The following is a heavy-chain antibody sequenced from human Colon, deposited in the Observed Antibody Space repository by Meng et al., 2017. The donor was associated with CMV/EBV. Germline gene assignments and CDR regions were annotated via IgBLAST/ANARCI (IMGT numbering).Heavy chain of an antibody. D-gene: IGHD3-3*01. CDR2: IYYSGST. Sequence: SKTLSLTCTVSGGSVNSGNYYWSWIRQTPGKGLEWIGYIYYSGSTNYNPSLKSRVTISLDTSKNQFSLKVSSVTAADTAVYYCATSHYDYWSGYYYWGQGTLVTVSS. V-gene: IGHV4-61*01. J-gene: IGHJ4*02. CDR1: GGSVNSGNYY. CDR3: ATSHYDYWSGYYY.